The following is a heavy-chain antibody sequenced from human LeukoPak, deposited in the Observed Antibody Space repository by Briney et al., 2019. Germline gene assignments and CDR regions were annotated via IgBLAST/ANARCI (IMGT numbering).Heavy chain of an antibody. D-gene: IGHD5-12*01. V-gene: IGHV3-33*01. CDR1: GFTFSSYG. CDR3: ARAANVDIVATTHFDY. Sequence: GRSLRLSCAASGFTFSSYGMHWVRQAPGKGLEWVAVIWYDGSNKYYADSVKGRFTIYRDNSKNTLYLQMNSLRAEDTAVYYCARAANVDIVATTHFDYWGQGTLVTVSS. CDR2: IWYDGSNK. J-gene: IGHJ4*02.